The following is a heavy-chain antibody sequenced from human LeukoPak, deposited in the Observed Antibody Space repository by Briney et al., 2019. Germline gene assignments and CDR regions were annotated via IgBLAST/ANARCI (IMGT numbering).Heavy chain of an antibody. CDR3: VFEFKSQPGTTAFDF. V-gene: IGHV3-9*01. D-gene: IGHD1-7*01. Sequence: GRSLRLSCAGSGLTLTDYALHWVRLAPGKGLEWVSGISWTGGNIDYADSVKGRFTISRDNAKNFLYLQMNSLRVQDTALYYCVFEFKSQPGTTAFDFWGQGTLVTVSS. J-gene: IGHJ4*02. CDR1: GLTLTDYA. CDR2: ISWTGGNI.